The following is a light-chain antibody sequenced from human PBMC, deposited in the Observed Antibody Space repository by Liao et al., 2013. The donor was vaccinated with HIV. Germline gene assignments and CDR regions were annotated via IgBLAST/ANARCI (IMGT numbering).Light chain of an antibody. CDR2: QDS. V-gene: IGLV3-1*01. J-gene: IGLJ2*01. Sequence: SYELTQPPSVSVSPGQTARITCSGDALPKLYAYWYQQKPGQSPVLVIYQDSKRPSGIPERFSGSNSGNTATLTISGTQAMDEADYYCQAWDSSIVVFGGGTRLTIL. CDR1: ALPKLY. CDR3: QAWDSSIVV.